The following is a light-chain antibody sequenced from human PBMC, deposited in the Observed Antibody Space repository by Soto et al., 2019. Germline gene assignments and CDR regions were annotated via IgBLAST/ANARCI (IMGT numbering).Light chain of an antibody. CDR1: QSVSTRY. V-gene: IGKV3-20*01. Sequence: ESMLTQSPGTLSLSPGERATLSCRASQSVSTRYLACYQQKPGQAPRLLIYGASIRAAVIPDRFSGSGSGTDFTLTISRLEPDDFAVYYCHQFGSAPLAFTFGQGTKLEI. CDR3: HQFGSAPLAFT. J-gene: IGKJ2*01. CDR2: GAS.